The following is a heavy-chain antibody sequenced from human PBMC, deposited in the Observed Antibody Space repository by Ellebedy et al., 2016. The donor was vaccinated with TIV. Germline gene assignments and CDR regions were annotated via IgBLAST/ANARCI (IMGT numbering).Heavy chain of an antibody. D-gene: IGHD5-18*01. CDR1: GFPFSSFG. CDR3: AKRGYTYGLDY. CDR2: ISGGGST. J-gene: IGHJ4*02. Sequence: GESLKISXAASGFPFSSFGMHWVRQAPGKGLDWVSAISGGGSTYYADSVRGRFTVSRDNSKNTLYLQMNSLRADDTALYYCAKRGYTYGLDYWGQGTLVIVSS. V-gene: IGHV3-23*01.